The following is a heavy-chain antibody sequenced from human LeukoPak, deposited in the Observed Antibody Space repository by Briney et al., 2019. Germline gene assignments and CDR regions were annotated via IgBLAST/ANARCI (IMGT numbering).Heavy chain of an antibody. Sequence: GESLKISCKGSGYSFTSYWIGWVRQMPGKGLEWMGIICPGDSDTRYSPSFQGQVTISADKSISTAYLQWSSLKASDTAMYYCARPLKYCSSTSCPPGYWGQGTLVTVSS. CDR1: GYSFTSYW. V-gene: IGHV5-51*01. D-gene: IGHD2-2*01. J-gene: IGHJ4*02. CDR3: ARPLKYCSSTSCPPGY. CDR2: ICPGDSDT.